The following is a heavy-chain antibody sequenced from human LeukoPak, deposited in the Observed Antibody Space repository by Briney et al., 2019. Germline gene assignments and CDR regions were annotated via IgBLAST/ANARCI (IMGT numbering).Heavy chain of an antibody. CDR2: ISSGGHST. CDR3: AKSFSSGWNYFDC. CDR1: GFTFTKYA. D-gene: IGHD6-19*01. J-gene: IGHJ4*02. V-gene: IGHV3-23*01. Sequence: PGRSLRLSCAASGFTFTKYAMSWVRQAPGKGLEWVSIISSGGHSTYYADSVKGRFTISRDNSKNALYLQMNSLRVEDTAVYYCAKSFSSGWNYFDCWGQGTLVTVSS.